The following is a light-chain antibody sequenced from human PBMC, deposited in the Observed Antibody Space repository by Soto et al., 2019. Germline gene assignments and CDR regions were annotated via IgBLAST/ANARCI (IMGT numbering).Light chain of an antibody. J-gene: IGKJ3*01. Sequence: DIQMTKCPSTLSATVGDRVTITCRASQSISSWLAWYQQKPGKAPKLLIYKASSLESGVPSRFSGSGSGTEFTLTISSLQPDDFATYYCQQYKSYPFTFGPGTKVDIK. CDR1: QSISSW. CDR2: KAS. CDR3: QQYKSYPFT. V-gene: IGKV1-5*03.